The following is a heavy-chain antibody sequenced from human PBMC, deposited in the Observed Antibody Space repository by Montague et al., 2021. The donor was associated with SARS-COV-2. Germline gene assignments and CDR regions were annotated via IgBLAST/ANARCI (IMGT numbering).Heavy chain of an antibody. V-gene: IGHV2-5*01. CDR3: AHLIRYYDIFTGIPFDY. CDR1: GFSLSTPNVG. Sequence: PALVKPTQTLTLTCTFSGFSLSTPNVGVGWIRQPPGKALEWVAXXXSXXXKRXSPSLRNRLTITKDTAKNPVVLSLTYADPVDTATYYCAHLIRYYDIFTGIPFDYWGQGSQVTVSS. CDR2: XXSXXXK. D-gene: IGHD3-9*01. J-gene: IGHJ4*02.